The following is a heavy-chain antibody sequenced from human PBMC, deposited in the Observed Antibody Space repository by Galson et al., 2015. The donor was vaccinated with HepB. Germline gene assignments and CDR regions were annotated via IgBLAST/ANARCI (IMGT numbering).Heavy chain of an antibody. J-gene: IGHJ5*02. CDR1: GFTFSGSA. Sequence: SLRLSCAASGFTFSGSAMHWVRQASGKGLEWVGRIRSKANSYATAYAASVKGRFTISRDDSKNTAYLQMNSLKTEDTAVYYCTRQGYDYIWGIPDPWGQGTLVTVSS. D-gene: IGHD3-16*01. V-gene: IGHV3-73*01. CDR3: TRQGYDYIWGIPDP. CDR2: IRSKANSYAT.